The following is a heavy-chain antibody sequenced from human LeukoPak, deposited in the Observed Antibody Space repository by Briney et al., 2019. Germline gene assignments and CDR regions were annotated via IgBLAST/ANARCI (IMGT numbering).Heavy chain of an antibody. J-gene: IGHJ4*02. CDR3: ARRMSSGSNPFDY. D-gene: IGHD1-26*01. CDR2: ISSSGSTI. Sequence: GSLRLSCAASGFTFSIYGMNWVRQAPGKGLGWVSYISSSGSTIYYADSVKGRFTISRDNAKNSLDLEMNSLRDEGTAVYYCARRMSSGSNPFDYWGQGTLVTVSS. V-gene: IGHV3-48*02. CDR1: GFTFSIYG.